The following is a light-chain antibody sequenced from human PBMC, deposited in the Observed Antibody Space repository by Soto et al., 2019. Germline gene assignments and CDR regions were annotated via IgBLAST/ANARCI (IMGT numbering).Light chain of an antibody. V-gene: IGKV1-39*01. Sequence: DIQLTQSPSSLSASVGDRVTITCRASQSISNYLNWYQQKPGKAPKLLIYAAPTLQSGVPSRFSGSGSGTDFTLTISSLQPEDFATYYCQQSYITPWTFGQGTKVEIK. J-gene: IGKJ1*01. CDR3: QQSYITPWT. CDR1: QSISNY. CDR2: AAP.